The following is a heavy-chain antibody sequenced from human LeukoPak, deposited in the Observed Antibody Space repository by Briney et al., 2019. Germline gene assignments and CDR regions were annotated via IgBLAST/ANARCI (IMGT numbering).Heavy chain of an antibody. CDR1: GGSISSGDYY. V-gene: IGHV4-30-4*01. D-gene: IGHD3-22*01. CDR3: ARAGYYDSSGVDY. J-gene: IGHJ4*02. Sequence: SQTLSLTCTVSGGSISSGDYYWSWIRQPPGKGQEWIGYIYYSGSTYYNPSLKSRVTISVDTSKNQFSLKLSSVTAADTAVYYCARAGYYDSSGVDYWGQGTLVTVSS. CDR2: IYYSGST.